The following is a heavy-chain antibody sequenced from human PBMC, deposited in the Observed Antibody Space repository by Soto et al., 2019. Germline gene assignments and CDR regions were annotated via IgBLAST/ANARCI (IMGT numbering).Heavy chain of an antibody. CDR3: ARWTVAWFGELFGWFDP. CDR1: GGTFSSYT. D-gene: IGHD3-10*01. V-gene: IGHV1-69*02. J-gene: IGHJ5*02. CDR2: IIPNRGIA. Sequence: SVKVSCKASGGTFSSYTISWVRQAPGQGLEWMGRIIPNRGIANYAQKFQGRVTMTGNKSMSTAYMELSSLRSEDTAVYYCARWTVAWFGELFGWFDPWGQGTLVTVSS.